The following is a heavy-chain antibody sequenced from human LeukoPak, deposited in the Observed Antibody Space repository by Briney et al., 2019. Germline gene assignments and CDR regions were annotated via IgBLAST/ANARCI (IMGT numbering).Heavy chain of an antibody. CDR1: GFTFSSYA. CDR2: ISGGAGST. CDR3: AKDKYGDYRYYFDY. D-gene: IGHD4-17*01. V-gene: IGHV3-23*01. J-gene: IGHJ4*02. Sequence: GGSLRLSCAASGFTFSSYAMSWVRQTPGKGLEWVSAISGGAGSTYYADSVKGRFTISRDISKNTLYLQMNSLRAEDTAVYYCAKDKYGDYRYYFDYWGQGTLVTVSS.